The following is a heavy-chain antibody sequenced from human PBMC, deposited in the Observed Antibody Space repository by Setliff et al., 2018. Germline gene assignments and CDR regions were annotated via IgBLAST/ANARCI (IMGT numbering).Heavy chain of an antibody. CDR2: IKNKGYGETT. D-gene: IGHD3-3*01. CDR3: TRDRGPYDFWGAYFVY. CDR1: GFTFGDYA. Sequence: GGSLRLSCTTSGFTFGDYAITWVRQAPGKGLEWIDLIKNKGYGETTEFAASVKGRFTISRDDSKSIAYLHMSSLKTEDTAVYYCTRDRGPYDFWGAYFVYWGQGSLVTVSS. V-gene: IGHV3-49*04. J-gene: IGHJ4*02.